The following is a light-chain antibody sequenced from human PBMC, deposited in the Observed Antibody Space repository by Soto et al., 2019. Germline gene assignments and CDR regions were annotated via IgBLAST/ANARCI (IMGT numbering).Light chain of an antibody. V-gene: IGKV1-9*01. J-gene: IGKJ3*01. CDR2: TAS. CDR3: EQLRSYPRT. CDR1: EGIDSY. Sequence: DIQLTQSPSFLSASIGDRVTITCRASEGIDSYLAWYQQKPGKAPRLLIYTASALQSGVPSRFSGSGSGTEFTLTIGGLEPDDFATYYCEQLRSYPRTFGPGTKVDIK.